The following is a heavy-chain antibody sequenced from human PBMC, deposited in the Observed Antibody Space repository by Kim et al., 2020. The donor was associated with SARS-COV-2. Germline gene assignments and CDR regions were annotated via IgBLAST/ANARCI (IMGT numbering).Heavy chain of an antibody. CDR3: ARGPLIAAAGWAFRA. J-gene: IGHJ5*02. D-gene: IGHD6-13*01. V-gene: IGHV4-34*01. Sequence: SETLSLTCAVYGGSFSGYYWSWIRQPPGKGLEWIGEINHSGSTNYNPSLKSRVTISVDTSKNQFSLKLSSVTAADTAVYYCARGPLIAAAGWAFRAWGLG. CDR1: GGSFSGYY. CDR2: INHSGST.